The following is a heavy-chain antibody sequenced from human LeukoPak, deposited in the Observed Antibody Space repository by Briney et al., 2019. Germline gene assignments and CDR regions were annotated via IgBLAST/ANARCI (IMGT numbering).Heavy chain of an antibody. CDR3: ARLETYSSRTSWDRDWFDP. Sequence: GASVKVSCKASGYTFTSYYMHWVRQAPGQGLEWMGWNNPNSGGTNYAQKFQGRVTMTRDTSISTAYMELSRLRSDDTAVYYCARLETYSSRTSWDRDWFDPWGQGTLVTVSS. D-gene: IGHD6-13*01. V-gene: IGHV1-2*02. J-gene: IGHJ5*02. CDR2: NNPNSGGT. CDR1: GYTFTSYY.